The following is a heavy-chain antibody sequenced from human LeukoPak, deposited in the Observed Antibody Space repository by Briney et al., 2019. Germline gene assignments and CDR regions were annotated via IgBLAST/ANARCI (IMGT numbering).Heavy chain of an antibody. CDR2: INHSGST. CDR1: GGSFSGYY. CDR3: ASGLYYDFWSGYSTAFDI. J-gene: IGHJ3*02. Sequence: SETLSLTCAVYGGSFSGYYWSWIRQPPGKGLEWIGEINHSGSTNYNPSLKSRVTISVDTSKNQFSLKLSSVTAADTAVYYCASGLYYDFWSGYSTAFDIWGQGTMVTVSP. D-gene: IGHD3-3*01. V-gene: IGHV4-34*01.